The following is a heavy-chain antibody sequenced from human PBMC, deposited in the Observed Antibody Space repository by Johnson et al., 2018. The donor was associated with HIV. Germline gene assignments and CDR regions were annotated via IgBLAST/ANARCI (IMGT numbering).Heavy chain of an antibody. V-gene: IGHV3-7*01. CDR2: IKQDGSEK. CDR1: GFTFSNFW. CDR3: AREYYGSGSDAFDI. J-gene: IGHJ3*02. Sequence: VQLVESGGGLVQPGGSLRLSCAASGFTFSNFWMSWVRQAPGRGPEWVANIKQDGSEKYYVDSVKGRFTISRDNAKNSLYLQMNSLRAEDTAVYYCAREYYGSGSDAFDIWGQGTMVTVSS. D-gene: IGHD3-10*01.